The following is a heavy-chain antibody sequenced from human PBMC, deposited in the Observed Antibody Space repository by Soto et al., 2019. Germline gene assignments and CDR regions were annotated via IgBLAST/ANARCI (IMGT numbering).Heavy chain of an antibody. J-gene: IGHJ4*02. CDR3: VRDSPPREVTALDS. CDR2: IYYSGST. Sequence: SETLSLTCTVSGGSISSSSYYWGWIRQPPGKGLEWIGGIYYSGSTYYNPSLKSRVTISVDKSRNQFSLNMNPLTAADTAVYYCVRDSPPREVTALDSWGQGTLVTVSS. D-gene: IGHD2-21*02. V-gene: IGHV4-39*07. CDR1: GGSISSSSYY.